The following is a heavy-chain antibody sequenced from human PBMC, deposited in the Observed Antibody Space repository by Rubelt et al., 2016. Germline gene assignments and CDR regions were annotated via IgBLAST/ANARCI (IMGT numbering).Heavy chain of an antibody. Sequence: QVQLQESGPGLVKPSETLSLTCTVSGGSISTYYWSWIRQPPGKGLEWIGYIYYSGSTNYNPSLKSRVTISVDTSKNQFSLKLSSVTAADTAVYFCARTYRYYSDYWGQGTLVTVSS. J-gene: IGHJ4*02. V-gene: IGHV4-59*01. CDR2: IYYSGST. CDR3: ARTYRYYSDY. D-gene: IGHD1-26*01. CDR1: GGSISTYY.